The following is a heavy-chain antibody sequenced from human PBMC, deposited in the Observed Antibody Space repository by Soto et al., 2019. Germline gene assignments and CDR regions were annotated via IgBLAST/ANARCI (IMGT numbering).Heavy chain of an antibody. CDR1: GFTFSSYG. J-gene: IGHJ4*02. CDR3: AKSNILAGIMVRGVIKDYFDY. D-gene: IGHD3-10*01. CDR2: ISYDGSNK. V-gene: IGHV3-30*18. Sequence: GGSLRLSCAASGFTFSSYGMHWVRQAPGKGLEWVAVISYDGSNKYYADSVKGRFTISRDNSKNTLYLQMNSLRAEDTAVYYCAKSNILAGIMVRGVIKDYFDYWGQGTLVTVSS.